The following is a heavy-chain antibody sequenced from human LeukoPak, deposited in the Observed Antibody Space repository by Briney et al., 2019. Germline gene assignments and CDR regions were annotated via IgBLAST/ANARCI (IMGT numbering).Heavy chain of an antibody. V-gene: IGHV3-74*01. Sequence: GGSLRLSCVGSGFTFSDHWMHWVRQAPGKGLVWVSRIRNDGGETNYADSVKGRFTISRDNAKNTLFLQMNSLRAEDTAVYYCARVVESDAFDIWGQGTMVTVSS. CDR1: GFTFSDHW. D-gene: IGHD2-21*01. CDR2: IRNDGGET. J-gene: IGHJ3*02. CDR3: ARVVESDAFDI.